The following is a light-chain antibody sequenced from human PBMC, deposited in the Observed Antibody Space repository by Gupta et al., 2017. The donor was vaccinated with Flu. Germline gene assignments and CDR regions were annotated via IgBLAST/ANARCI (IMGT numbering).Light chain of an antibody. Sequence: SYVLTQPPSVSVAPGQTARITCGGNNIGSKSVHWYQQKPGQAPVLVVYDDSDRPSGSPERFSGSNSRNTATLTISRVEAGDEADYYCQVWDSSSDTYVVFGGGTKLTVL. J-gene: IGLJ2*01. CDR2: DDS. CDR3: QVWDSSSDTYVV. CDR1: NIGSKS. V-gene: IGLV3-21*02.